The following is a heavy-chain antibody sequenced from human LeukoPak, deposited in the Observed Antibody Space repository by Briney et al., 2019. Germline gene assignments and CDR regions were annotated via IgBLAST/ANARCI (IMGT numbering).Heavy chain of an antibody. CDR3: ARGDYGGSGY. J-gene: IGHJ4*02. CDR1: GESFSGYY. Sequence: KPSETLSLTCAVYGESFSGYYWSWIRQPPGKGLEWIGEINHSGSTNYNPSLKSRVTISVDTSKNQFSLKLSSVTAADTAVYYCARGDYGGSGYWGQGTLVTVSS. CDR2: INHSGST. V-gene: IGHV4-34*01. D-gene: IGHD4-17*01.